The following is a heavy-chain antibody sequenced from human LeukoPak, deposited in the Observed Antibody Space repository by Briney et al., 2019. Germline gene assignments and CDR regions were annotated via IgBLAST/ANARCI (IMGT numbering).Heavy chain of an antibody. CDR3: ARGHDYGDYPDY. CDR1: GGSISSYY. J-gene: IGHJ4*02. CDR2: IYYSGST. D-gene: IGHD4-17*01. V-gene: IGHV4-59*01. Sequence: SETLSLTCTVSGGSISSYYGSWIRQPPGKGLEWIGYIYYSGSTNYNPSLKSRVTISVDTSKNQFSLKLSSVTAADTAVYYCARGHDYGDYPDYWGQGTLVTVSS.